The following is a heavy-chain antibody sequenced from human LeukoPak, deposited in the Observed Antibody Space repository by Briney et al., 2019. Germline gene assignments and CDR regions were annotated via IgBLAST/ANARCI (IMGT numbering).Heavy chain of an antibody. CDR2: IYFTGST. D-gene: IGHD3-3*01. V-gene: IGHV4-59*08. CDR1: GGSISTYY. J-gene: IGHJ5*02. CDR3: ARSPLLRWFDP. Sequence: SETLSLTCTVSGGSISTYYWSWIRQPPGRGLEWIGYIYFTGSTNYNPSLQSRVTISVDTSKNQFSLKLTSVTAADTAVYYCARSPLLRWFDPWGQGTLVTVSS.